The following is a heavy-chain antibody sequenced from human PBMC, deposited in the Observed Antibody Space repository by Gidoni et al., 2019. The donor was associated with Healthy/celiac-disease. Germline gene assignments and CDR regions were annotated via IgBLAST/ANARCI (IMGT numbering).Heavy chain of an antibody. V-gene: IGHV4-34*01. CDR3: ARYGSSGYYPRVGWYFDL. Sequence: QVQLQQWGAGLLKPSETLSLTCAVYGGSFSGYYWSWIRQPPGKGLEWIGEINHSGSTNYNPSLKSRVTISVDTSKNQFSLKLSSVTAADTAVYYCARYGSSGYYPRVGWYFDLWGRGTLVTVSS. J-gene: IGHJ2*01. CDR1: GGSFSGYY. CDR2: INHSGST. D-gene: IGHD3-22*01.